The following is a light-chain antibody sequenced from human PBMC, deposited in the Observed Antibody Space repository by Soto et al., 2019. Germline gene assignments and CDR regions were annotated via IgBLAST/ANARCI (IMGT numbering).Light chain of an antibody. J-gene: IGLJ1*01. CDR3: SSYTSTSPYV. CDR2: EVS. Sequence: QSALTQPASVSGSPGQSITISCTGTSSDVGGYNDVSWYQQHPGKAPKLMIFEVSNRPSGVSNRFSGSKSGNTASLPISGLQAEDEADYYCSSYTSTSPYVFGTGTKLTVL. V-gene: IGLV2-14*01. CDR1: SSDVGGYND.